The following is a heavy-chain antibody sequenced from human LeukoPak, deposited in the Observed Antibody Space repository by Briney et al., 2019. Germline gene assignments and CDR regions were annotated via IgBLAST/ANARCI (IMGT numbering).Heavy chain of an antibody. D-gene: IGHD3-3*01. CDR1: LGSLSSYY. CDR3: ARSAITIFGVVQCYFDY. V-gene: IGHV4-4*09. Sequence: ETLSLTRTLSLGSLSSYYWSSIRQPPRGGQGCIWYIYTSGRTKYKPSPKSRVTISLDTSKDQFSLKLRSVTPAHTARCYIARSAITIFGVVQCYFDYWGEGGLVTVS. J-gene: IGHJ4*02. CDR2: IYTSGRT.